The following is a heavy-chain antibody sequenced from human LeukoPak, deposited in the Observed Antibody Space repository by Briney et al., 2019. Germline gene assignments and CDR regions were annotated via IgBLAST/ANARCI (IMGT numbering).Heavy chain of an antibody. CDR3: ASFSCSSTSCYENWFDP. CDR2: IIPIFGTA. V-gene: IGHV1-69*05. J-gene: IGHJ5*02. Sequence: GSSVKVSCKASGGTFSSYSISWVRQAPGQGLEWMGGIIPIFGTANYAQKFQGRVTITTDESTSTAYMELSSLRSEDTAVYYCASFSCSSTSCYENWFDPWGQGTLVTVSS. D-gene: IGHD2-2*01. CDR1: GGTFSSYS.